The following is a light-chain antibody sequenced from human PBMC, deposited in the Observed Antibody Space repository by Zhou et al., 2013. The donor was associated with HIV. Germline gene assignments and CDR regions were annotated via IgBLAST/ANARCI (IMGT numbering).Light chain of an antibody. J-gene: IGKJ3*01. CDR3: MESIQTPFN. CDR1: QSLLKTNGYNY. Sequence: DIEMTQSPLSLPVTPGEPASISCRSSQSLLKTNGYNYLEWYVQKPGQSPQVLIYLGSHRASGVPDRFSGSGSGTSFTLEISRVEAEDVGIYYCMESIQTPFNFGPGTTVHL. V-gene: IGKV2-28*01. CDR2: LGS.